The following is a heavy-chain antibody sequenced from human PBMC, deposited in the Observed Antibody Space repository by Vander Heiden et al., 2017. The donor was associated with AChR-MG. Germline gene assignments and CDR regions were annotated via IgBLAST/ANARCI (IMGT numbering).Heavy chain of an antibody. J-gene: IGHJ1*01. Sequence: QVQLQESGPGLVKPSQTLSLTCTVSGGSISSGGYYWSWIRQHPGKGWGWIGYIYYSGTTYYNPSLKSRFTISVDTSKNQSPRKRSSVTAATTAVYYWAGGGRGGEDWGQGTLVTVSS. CDR3: AGGGRGGED. D-gene: IGHD3-16*01. CDR1: GGSISSGGYY. V-gene: IGHV4-31*03. CDR2: IYYSGTT.